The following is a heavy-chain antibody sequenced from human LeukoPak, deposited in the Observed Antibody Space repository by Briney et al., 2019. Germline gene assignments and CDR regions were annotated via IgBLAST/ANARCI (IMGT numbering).Heavy chain of an antibody. CDR2: INPNSGGT. Sequence: GASVKVSCKASGYTFTGYYMHWVRQAPGQGLEWMGWINPNSGGTNYAQKFQGRVTMTRDMSTSTVYMELSSLRSEDTAVYYYARVITGTDDAFDIWGQGTMVTVSS. V-gene: IGHV1-2*02. CDR3: ARVITGTDDAFDI. D-gene: IGHD1/OR15-1a*01. J-gene: IGHJ3*02. CDR1: GYTFTGYY.